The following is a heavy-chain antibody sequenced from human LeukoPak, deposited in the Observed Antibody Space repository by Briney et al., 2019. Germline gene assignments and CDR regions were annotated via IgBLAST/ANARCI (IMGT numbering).Heavy chain of an antibody. V-gene: IGHV5-51*01. D-gene: IGHD3-10*01. CDR3: ARDPYYYGSGSYHTFFDY. J-gene: IGHJ4*02. CDR1: GYSFTSYW. Sequence: EESLKISCKGSGYSFTSYWIGWVRQMPGKGLEWMGIIYPGDSDTRYSPSFQGQVTISADKSISTAYLQWSSLKASDTAMYYCARDPYYYGSGSYHTFFDYWGQGTLVTVSS. CDR2: IYPGDSDT.